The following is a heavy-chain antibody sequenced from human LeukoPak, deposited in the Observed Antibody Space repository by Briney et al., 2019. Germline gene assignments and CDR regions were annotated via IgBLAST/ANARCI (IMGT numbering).Heavy chain of an antibody. V-gene: IGHV4-34*01. D-gene: IGHD5-18*01. J-gene: IGHJ4*02. Sequence: SETLSLTCAVYGGSFSGYYWSWIRQPPGKGLEWIGEINHSGSTNYNPSLKSRVTISVATSKNQFSLKLSSVTAADTAVYYCARGRRYSYGYGGYFDYWGQGTLVTVSS. CDR2: INHSGST. CDR1: GGSFSGYY. CDR3: ARGRRYSYGYGGYFDY.